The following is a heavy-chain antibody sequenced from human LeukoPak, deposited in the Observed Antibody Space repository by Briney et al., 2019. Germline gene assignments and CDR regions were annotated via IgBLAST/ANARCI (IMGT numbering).Heavy chain of an antibody. CDR2: IQSDGSGT. Sequence: PGGSLRLSYTASGFVFSNYWMLWVRQAPGKGLEWVSLIQSDGSGTTYTDSMKGRFIISRDNAKNTLYLQMTSLTAEDTAVYYCARDNTGSIDHWGQGTLVTVSS. V-gene: IGHV3-74*01. CDR1: GFVFSNYW. CDR3: ARDNTGSIDH. J-gene: IGHJ4*02. D-gene: IGHD2-8*02.